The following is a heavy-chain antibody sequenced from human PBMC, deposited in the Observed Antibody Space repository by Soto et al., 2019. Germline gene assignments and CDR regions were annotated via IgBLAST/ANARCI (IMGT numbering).Heavy chain of an antibody. CDR1: GGSFSGHY. D-gene: IGHD5-18*01. CDR2: INHSGST. J-gene: IGHJ4*02. Sequence: SETLSLTGAVYGGSFSGHYCSWIRQPPGKGLEWIGEINHSGSTNYNPSLKSRVTISVDTSKNQFSLKLSSVTAADTAVYYCASGRADLIYGYGTRHFDYLGQVTLLPV. V-gene: IGHV4-34*01. CDR3: ASGRADLIYGYGTRHFDY.